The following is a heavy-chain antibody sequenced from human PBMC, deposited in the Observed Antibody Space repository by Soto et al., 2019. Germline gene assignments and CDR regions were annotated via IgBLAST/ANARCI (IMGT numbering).Heavy chain of an antibody. Sequence: KSSETLSLTCTVSGASMTTSDWWNWVRQCPEKGLEGIGEIHHGGSTSYNPSLESRVTISIDKSKNQFSLRLSSLTAADTAVYYCVEDHMVRGVVMYRGYYFDYWGQGAPVTVSS. CDR3: VEDHMVRGVVMYRGYYFDY. D-gene: IGHD3-10*01. CDR2: IHHGGST. CDR1: GASMTTSDW. V-gene: IGHV4-4*02. J-gene: IGHJ4*02.